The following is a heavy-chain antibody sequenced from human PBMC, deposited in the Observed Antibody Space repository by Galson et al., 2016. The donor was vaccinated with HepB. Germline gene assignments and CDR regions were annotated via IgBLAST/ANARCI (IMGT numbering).Heavy chain of an antibody. V-gene: IGHV1-46*01. CDR1: GGTFSSYA. Sequence: SVKVSCKASGGTFSSYAISWVRQAPGQGLEWMGVINPSGGSTKDAQRFQGRVTMTRDTSTSTVYMELSSLRSEDPAVYLCARGGYYDSSGSLRYWGQGTLVTVSS. CDR3: ARGGYYDSSGSLRY. J-gene: IGHJ4*02. D-gene: IGHD3-22*01. CDR2: INPSGGST.